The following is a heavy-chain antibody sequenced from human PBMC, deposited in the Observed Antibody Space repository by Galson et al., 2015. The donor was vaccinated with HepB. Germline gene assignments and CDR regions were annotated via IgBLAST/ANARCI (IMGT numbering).Heavy chain of an antibody. J-gene: IGHJ6*02. D-gene: IGHD3-3*01. CDR3: ATSRGQHLLRFLEWFRVSEYYGMDV. CDR1: GYTFTSYY. V-gene: IGHV1-46*01. CDR2: INPSGGST. Sequence: SVKVSCKASGYTFTSYYMHWVRQAPGQGLEWMGIINPSGGSTSYAQKFQGRVTMTRDTSTSTVYMELSSLRSEDTAVYYCATSRGQHLLRFLEWFRVSEYYGMDVWGQGTTVTVSS.